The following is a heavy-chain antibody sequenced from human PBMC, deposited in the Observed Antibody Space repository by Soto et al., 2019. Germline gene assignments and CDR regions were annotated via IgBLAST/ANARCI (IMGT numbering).Heavy chain of an antibody. V-gene: IGHV3-66*01. J-gene: IGHJ4*02. D-gene: IGHD5-18*01. CDR3: ASNGIQLWSGYLDY. CDR1: GFTVSSNY. CDR2: IYSGGST. Sequence: EVQLVESGGGLVQPGGSLRLSCAASGFTVSSNYMSWVRQAPGKGLEWVSVIYSGGSTYYADSVKGRFTISRDNSKNTLYLQMNSLRAEDTAVYYCASNGIQLWSGYLDYWGQGTLVTVSS.